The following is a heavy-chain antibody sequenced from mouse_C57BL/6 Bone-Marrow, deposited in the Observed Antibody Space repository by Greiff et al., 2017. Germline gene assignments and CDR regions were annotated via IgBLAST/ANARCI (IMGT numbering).Heavy chain of an antibody. CDR3: TTTYYRNYEREMDY. Sequence: VQLQQSGAELVRPGASVKLSCTASGFTIKDDSMHWVKQRPEQGLEWIGWFDPENGGTEYASKFQGKATITADTSSNPAYLQLRSLTSEDTAVYYCTTTYYRNYEREMDYWGQGTSVTVSS. D-gene: IGHD2-10*01. J-gene: IGHJ4*01. V-gene: IGHV14-4*01. CDR2: FDPENGGT. CDR1: GFTIKDDS.